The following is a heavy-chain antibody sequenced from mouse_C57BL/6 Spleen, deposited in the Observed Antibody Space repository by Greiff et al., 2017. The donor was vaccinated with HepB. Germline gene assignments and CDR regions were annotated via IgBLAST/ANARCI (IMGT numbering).Heavy chain of an antibody. J-gene: IGHJ4*01. CDR2: IYPGDGDT. V-gene: IGHV1-82*01. CDR3: ARDYYGSSPMDY. D-gene: IGHD1-1*01. Sequence: VQLQQSGPELVKPGASVKISCKASGYAFSSSWMNWVKQRPGKGLEWIGRIYPGDGDTNYNGKFKGKATLTADKSSSTAYMQLSSLTSEDSAVYFCARDYYGSSPMDYWGQGTSVTVSS. CDR1: GYAFSSSW.